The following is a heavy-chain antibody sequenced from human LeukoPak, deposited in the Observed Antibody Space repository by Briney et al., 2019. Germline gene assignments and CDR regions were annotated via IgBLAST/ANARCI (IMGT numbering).Heavy chain of an antibody. CDR1: GASISTYF. J-gene: IGHJ4*02. CDR3: ARARETYYYDSSGYYREEYFDY. V-gene: IGHV4-4*07. Sequence: SETLSLTCTVSGASISTYFWTWIRQPAGKGLEWIGRIYPNGAINYNPSLKSRVTMSVDTSKNQFSLKLISVTAADTAVYYCARARETYYYDSSGYYREEYFDYWGQGTLVTVSS. CDR2: IYPNGAI. D-gene: IGHD3-22*01.